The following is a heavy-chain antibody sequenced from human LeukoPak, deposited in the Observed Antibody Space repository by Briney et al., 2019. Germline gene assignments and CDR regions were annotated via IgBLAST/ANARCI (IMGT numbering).Heavy chain of an antibody. CDR3: ARGRIRSGYEFDY. J-gene: IGHJ4*02. V-gene: IGHV4-34*01. D-gene: IGHD5-12*01. Sequence: TSETLSLTCTVSGGSISSYYWSWIRQPPGKGLEWIGEINHSGSTNYNPSLKSRVTISVDTSKNQFSLKLSSVTAADTAVYYCARGRIRSGYEFDYWGQGTLVTVSS. CDR1: GGSISSYY. CDR2: INHSGST.